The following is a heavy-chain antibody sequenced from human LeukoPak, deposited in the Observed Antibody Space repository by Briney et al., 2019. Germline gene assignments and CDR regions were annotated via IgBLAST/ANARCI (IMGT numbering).Heavy chain of an antibody. CDR3: ARGGDRMNDY. Sequence: GGSLRLSCAASGFTFSSYSMNWVRQAPGKGLEWVSYISSSSSTIYYADSVKGRFTISRDNAKNSLYLQMNSLRAEDTAVYYCARGGDRMNDYWGQGTLVTVSS. CDR1: GFTFSSYS. CDR2: ISSSSSTI. V-gene: IGHV3-48*01. D-gene: IGHD6-25*01. J-gene: IGHJ4*02.